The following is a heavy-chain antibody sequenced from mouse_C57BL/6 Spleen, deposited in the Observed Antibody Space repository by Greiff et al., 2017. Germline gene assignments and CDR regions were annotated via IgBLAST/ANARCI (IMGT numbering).Heavy chain of an antibody. CDR1: GYAFSSSW. CDR3: ARVSSTDWYFDV. J-gene: IGHJ1*03. CDR2: IYPGDGDT. D-gene: IGHD1-1*01. V-gene: IGHV1-82*01. Sequence: QVQLKESGPELVKPGASVKISCKASGYAFSSSWMNWVKQRPGQGLEWIGRIYPGDGDTNYNGKFKGKATLTADKSSSTAYMQLSSLTSEDSAVYFCARVSSTDWYFDVWGTGTTGTVSS.